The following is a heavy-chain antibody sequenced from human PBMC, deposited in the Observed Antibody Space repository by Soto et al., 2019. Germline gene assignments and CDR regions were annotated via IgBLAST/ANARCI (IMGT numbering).Heavy chain of an antibody. CDR1: GFTFSSYG. CDR2: ISYDGSNK. D-gene: IGHD2-8*01. CDR3: AKEGSVWPYYYYGMDV. J-gene: IGHJ6*02. V-gene: IGHV3-30*18. Sequence: PGGSLRLSCAASGFTFSSYGMHWVRQAPGKGLEWVAVISYDGSNKYYADSVKGRFTISRDNSKNTLYLQMNSLRAEDTAVYYCAKEGSVWPYYYYGMDVWGQGTTVTVSS.